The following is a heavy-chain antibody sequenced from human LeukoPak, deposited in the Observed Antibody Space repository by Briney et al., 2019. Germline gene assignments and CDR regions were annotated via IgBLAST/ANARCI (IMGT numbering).Heavy chain of an antibody. Sequence: SETLSLTCTVSGGSISSGSYYWSWIRQPAGKGLEWIGRIYTSGSTNYNPSLKSRVTISVDTSKNQFSLKLSSVTAADTAVYYCARHVRLFDYWGQGTLVTVSS. D-gene: IGHD6-25*01. CDR2: IYTSGST. J-gene: IGHJ4*02. V-gene: IGHV4-61*02. CDR1: GGSISSGSYY. CDR3: ARHVRLFDY.